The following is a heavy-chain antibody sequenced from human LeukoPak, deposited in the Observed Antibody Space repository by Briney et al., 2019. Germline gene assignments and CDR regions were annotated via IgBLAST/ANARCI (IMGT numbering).Heavy chain of an antibody. D-gene: IGHD3-3*01. J-gene: IGHJ6*02. V-gene: IGHV4-34*01. Sequence: PSETLSLTCAVYGVSFSGYYWSWIRQPPGKGLEWIGEINHSGSTNYNPSLKSRVTISVDTSKNQFSLKLSSVTAADTAVYYCARGVTLGYDFWSGYYGDYYGMDVWGQGTTVTVSS. CDR3: ARGVTLGYDFWSGYYGDYYGMDV. CDR1: GVSFSGYY. CDR2: INHSGST.